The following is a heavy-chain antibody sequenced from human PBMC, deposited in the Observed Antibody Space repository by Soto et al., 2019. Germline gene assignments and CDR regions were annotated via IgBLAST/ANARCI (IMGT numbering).Heavy chain of an antibody. CDR1: GFTFSNYA. CDR2: ISGGSESL. D-gene: IGHD6-13*01. CDR3: AKENGYSSSWFEFDY. Sequence: PGGSLRLSCAASGFTFSNYAMSWVRQAPGKGLEWVSAISGGSESLYFAESVKGRFTISRDNAKSTLYLQMNSLRAEDTAVYYCAKENGYSSSWFEFDYWGQGTLVTVSS. V-gene: IGHV3-23*01. J-gene: IGHJ4*02.